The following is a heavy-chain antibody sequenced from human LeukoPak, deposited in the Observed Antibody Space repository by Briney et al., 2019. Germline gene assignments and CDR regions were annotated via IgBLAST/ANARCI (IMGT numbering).Heavy chain of an antibody. CDR2: IHIYRGNT. D-gene: IGHD6-13*01. CDR1: GYSSTNYG. J-gene: IGHJ5*02. V-gene: IGHV1-18*01. CDR3: ARDVGITVADSFDP. Sequence: WASVTVSCKASGYSSTNYGISWVRQAPGQGLEWMGWIHIYRGNTNYAQKFQGRVTMTTDTSTSTVYMEVRGLRSDDTAMYYCARDVGITVADSFDPWGQGTLVTVSS.